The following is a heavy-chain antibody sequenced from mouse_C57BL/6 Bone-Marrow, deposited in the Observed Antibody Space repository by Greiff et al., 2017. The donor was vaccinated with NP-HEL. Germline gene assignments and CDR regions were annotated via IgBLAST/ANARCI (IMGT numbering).Heavy chain of an antibody. CDR1: GYAFTNYL. D-gene: IGHD1-1*01. Sequence: QVQLQQSGAELVRPGTSVKVSCKASGYAFTNYLIEWVKQRPGQGLAWIGVINPGSGGTNYNEKFKGKATLTADKSSSTAYMQLSSLTSEDSAVYFCARSMDYYGSSYWYFDVWGTGTTVTVSS. J-gene: IGHJ1*03. CDR2: INPGSGGT. V-gene: IGHV1-54*01. CDR3: ARSMDYYGSSYWYFDV.